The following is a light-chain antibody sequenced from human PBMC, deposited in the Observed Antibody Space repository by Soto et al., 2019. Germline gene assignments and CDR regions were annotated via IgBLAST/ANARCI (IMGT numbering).Light chain of an antibody. Sequence: QSVLTQPPSMSAAPGQTVTISCSRSAFNIGNNYVSWYQQVPGTAPKLLIYDNNKRPSGIPDRFTGSKSVTSVTLDITGLQTGDEADYYCETWDFSLNTVVFGGGTKLTVL. CDR1: AFNIGNNY. CDR2: DNN. CDR3: ETWDFSLNTVV. V-gene: IGLV1-51*01. J-gene: IGLJ3*02.